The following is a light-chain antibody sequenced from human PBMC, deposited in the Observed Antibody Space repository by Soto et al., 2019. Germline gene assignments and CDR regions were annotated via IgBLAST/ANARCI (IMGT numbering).Light chain of an antibody. CDR3: QQSYSTPQT. V-gene: IGKV1-39*01. J-gene: IGKJ1*01. CDR2: AAS. Sequence: DIQMTQSPSSLSASVGDRVTITCRASQSISSYLNWYQQKPGKAPKLLIYAASSLQSRVPSRFIGSGSGTDFTLTISSLQSEDFATYYCQQSYSTPQTFGQGTKVEIQ. CDR1: QSISSY.